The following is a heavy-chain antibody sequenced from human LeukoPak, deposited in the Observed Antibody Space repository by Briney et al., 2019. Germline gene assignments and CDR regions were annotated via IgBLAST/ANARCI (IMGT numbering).Heavy chain of an antibody. J-gene: IGHJ4*02. D-gene: IGHD4-11*01. CDR1: GYTFTSYY. CDR3: ASCLPNDYSNSYFDY. Sequence: GASVKVSCKASGYTFTSYYMHWVRQAPGQGLEWMGIINPSGGSTSYAQKFQGRVTMTRDTSTSTVYMELSSLRSEDTAVYYCASCLPNDYSNSYFDYWGQGTLVTVSS. CDR2: INPSGGST. V-gene: IGHV1-46*01.